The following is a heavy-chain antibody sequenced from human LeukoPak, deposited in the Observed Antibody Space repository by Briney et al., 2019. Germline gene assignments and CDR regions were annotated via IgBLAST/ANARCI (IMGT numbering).Heavy chain of an antibody. CDR3: ARSPPMVRGVIDY. CDR1: GGSVSSGSYY. D-gene: IGHD3-10*01. Sequence: SETLSLTCTVSGGSVSSGSYYWSWIRQPPGKGLEWIGYIYYSGSTNYNPSLKSRVTISVDTSKNQFSLKLSSVTAADTAVYYCARSPPMVRGVIDYWGQGTLVTVSS. J-gene: IGHJ4*02. CDR2: IYYSGST. V-gene: IGHV4-61*01.